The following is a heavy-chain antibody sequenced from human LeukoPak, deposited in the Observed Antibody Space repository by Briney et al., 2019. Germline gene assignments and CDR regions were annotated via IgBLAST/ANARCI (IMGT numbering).Heavy chain of an antibody. J-gene: IGHJ4*02. CDR3: ARVADGYSYFDY. D-gene: IGHD5-18*01. V-gene: IGHV4-59*01. Sequence: SETLSLTCTVSGGSISSYYWSWIQQPPGKGLEWIGCIYYSVTTNYNPSLKSRVTISVDTSKNQFSLKLSSVTAADTAVYYCARVADGYSYFDYWGQGTLVTVSS. CDR2: IYYSVTT. CDR1: GGSISSYY.